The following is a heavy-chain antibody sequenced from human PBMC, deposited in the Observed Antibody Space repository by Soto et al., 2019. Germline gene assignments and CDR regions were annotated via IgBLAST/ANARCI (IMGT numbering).Heavy chain of an antibody. V-gene: IGHV4-4*02. J-gene: IGHJ4*02. CDR3: ARTPWDGYTGYYFDY. CDR2: IYQSGNT. D-gene: IGHD5-18*01. CDR1: GGSISSSNW. Sequence: QVQLQESGPGLVKPSGTLSLTCAVSGGSISSSNWWSWVRQPPGTGLEWIGEIYQSGNTNYNPSRKSLVTISVDKSKNQFSLKLSSVTAADTAVYSCARTPWDGYTGYYFDYRGQGTLVTLSS.